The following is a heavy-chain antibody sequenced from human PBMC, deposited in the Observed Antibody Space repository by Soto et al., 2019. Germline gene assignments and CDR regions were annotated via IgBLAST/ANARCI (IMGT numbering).Heavy chain of an antibody. J-gene: IGHJ4*02. CDR1: GFTFSDYG. D-gene: IGHD4-17*01. CDR2: ISYDSSDT. Sequence: QVQLVESGGGVVQPGRSLRLSCAASGFTFSDYGMLWVRQAPGKGLEWVAVISYDSSDTYYAESVKGRFAISRDNSMNTQYLQMNSRRAEDTAVYYCAKVLAGSYVDYVPSTFPFDYWGQGTLVTVSS. V-gene: IGHV3-30*18. CDR3: AKVLAGSYVDYVPSTFPFDY.